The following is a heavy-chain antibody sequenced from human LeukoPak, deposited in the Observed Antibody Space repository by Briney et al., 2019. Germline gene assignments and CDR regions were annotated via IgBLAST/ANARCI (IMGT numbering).Heavy chain of an antibody. Sequence: GGSLRLSCAASGFTLSTYSMNWVRQAPGKGLEWVSSISSSSSYMYYADSVKGRFIISRDNAKNSLHLQMDSLRAEDTPVYYRARGGVGLVIIPGWEYDYYGLDVWGQGTTVTVSS. J-gene: IGHJ6*02. D-gene: IGHD3/OR15-3a*01. V-gene: IGHV3-21*01. CDR1: GFTLSTYS. CDR3: ARGGVGLVIIPGWEYDYYGLDV. CDR2: ISSSSSYM.